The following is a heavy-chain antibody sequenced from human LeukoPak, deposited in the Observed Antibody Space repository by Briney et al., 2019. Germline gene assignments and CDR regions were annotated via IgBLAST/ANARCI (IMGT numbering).Heavy chain of an antibody. J-gene: IGHJ6*03. CDR2: INHSGST. CDR3: ARVIEMATTLHYYDYFMEL. CDR1: GGSFSGYY. V-gene: IGHV4-34*01. Sequence: SETLSLTCAVYGGSFSGYYWSWIRQPPGKGLEWIGEINHSGSTNYNPSLKSRVTISVDTAKNQFSLKLISVTAADTAVYFCARVIEMATTLHYYDYFMELWGKGTTVTVSS. D-gene: IGHD5-24*01.